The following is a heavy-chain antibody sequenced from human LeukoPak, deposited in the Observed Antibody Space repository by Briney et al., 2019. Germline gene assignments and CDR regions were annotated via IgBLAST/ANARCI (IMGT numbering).Heavy chain of an antibody. CDR2: IYSGGST. CDR1: GFTVSSNY. D-gene: IGHD6-19*01. V-gene: IGHV3-66*01. CDR3: AKADSSGWYNFDY. J-gene: IGHJ4*02. Sequence: GGSLRLSCAASGFTVSSNYMSWVRQAPGKGLEWVSVIYSGGSTYYADSVKGRFTISRDNSKNTLYLQMNSLRAEDTAVYYCAKADSSGWYNFDYWGQGTPVTVSS.